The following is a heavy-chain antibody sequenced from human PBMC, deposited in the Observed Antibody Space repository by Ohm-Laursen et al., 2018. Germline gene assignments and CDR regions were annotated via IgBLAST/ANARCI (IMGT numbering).Heavy chain of an antibody. Sequence: SLRLSCTASGFTFSSYGMHWVRQAPGKGLEWVAVISYDGSNKYYADSVKGRFTISRDNSKNTLYLQMNSLRAEDTAVYYCASQPYGDYDYWGQGTLITVSS. D-gene: IGHD4-17*01. CDR2: ISYDGSNK. CDR3: ASQPYGDYDY. CDR1: GFTFSSYG. V-gene: IGHV3-30*03. J-gene: IGHJ4*02.